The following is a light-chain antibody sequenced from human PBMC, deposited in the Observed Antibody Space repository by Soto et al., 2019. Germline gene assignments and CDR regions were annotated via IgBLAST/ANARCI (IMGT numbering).Light chain of an antibody. CDR1: QSVNKNQ. Sequence: EIVLTQSPCTLSLSPGERATLSCRASQSVNKNQLGWYQQKPGQAPRLLIYGASSRATGIPDRFSGSGSGTDFTLTISRLEPEDVAVYYCQQYGSTPLTFGGGTKVEIK. CDR2: GAS. V-gene: IGKV3-20*01. J-gene: IGKJ4*01. CDR3: QQYGSTPLT.